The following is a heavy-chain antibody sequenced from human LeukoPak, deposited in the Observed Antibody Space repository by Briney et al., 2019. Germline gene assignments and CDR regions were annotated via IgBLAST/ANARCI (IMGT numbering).Heavy chain of an antibody. CDR2: INTNTGNP. CDR1: GYTFTSYA. J-gene: IGHJ3*02. D-gene: IGHD5-18*01. V-gene: IGHV7-4-1*02. Sequence: ASVKVSCKASGYTFTSYAMNWARQAPGQGLEWMGWINTNTGNPTYAQGFTGRFVFSLDTSVSTAYLQISSLKAEDTAVYYCASKDSYGPNDAFDIWGQGTMVTVSS. CDR3: ASKDSYGPNDAFDI.